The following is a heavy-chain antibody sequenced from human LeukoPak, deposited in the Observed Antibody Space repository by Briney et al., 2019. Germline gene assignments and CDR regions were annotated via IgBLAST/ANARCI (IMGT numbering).Heavy chain of an antibody. V-gene: IGHV1-18*01. CDR3: ARGYYYGSGSSYYMDV. Sequence: ASVKVSCKASGYTFTSYGISWVRQAPGQGLEWMGRISAYNGNTNYAQKLQGRVTMTTDTSTSTAYMELRSLRSDDTAVYYCARGYYYGSGSSYYMDVWDKGTTVTVSS. CDR1: GYTFTSYG. J-gene: IGHJ6*03. CDR2: ISAYNGNT. D-gene: IGHD3-10*01.